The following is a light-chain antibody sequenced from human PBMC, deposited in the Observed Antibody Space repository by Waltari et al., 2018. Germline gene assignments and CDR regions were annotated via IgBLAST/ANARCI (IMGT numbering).Light chain of an antibody. CDR3: CSYASTTWV. CDR1: SRDVGSYNF. CDR2: EVT. Sequence: QSALTQPASVSGSPGLSITISCTGTSRDVGSYNFVSRYQQHPGKAPKPLIYEVTKRPSGVSNRFSGSKSGNTASLTISGLQAGDEADYYCCSYASTTWVFGGGTRLTVL. J-gene: IGLJ3*02. V-gene: IGLV2-23*02.